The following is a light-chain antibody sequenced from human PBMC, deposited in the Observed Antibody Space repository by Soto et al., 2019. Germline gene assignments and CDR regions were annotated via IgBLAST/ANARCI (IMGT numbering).Light chain of an antibody. CDR1: QSVSSN. CDR3: QQYNDWPLT. V-gene: IGKV3-15*01. Sequence: EIVMTQSPVTLSVSPGERVTLSCRASQSVSSNLAWYQQKPGQAPSLLIYGAFTRATGIPARCSGTGSGTEFTLTISSRQSEYFALYYCQQYNDWPLTCGQGTKVDI. J-gene: IGKJ1*01. CDR2: GAF.